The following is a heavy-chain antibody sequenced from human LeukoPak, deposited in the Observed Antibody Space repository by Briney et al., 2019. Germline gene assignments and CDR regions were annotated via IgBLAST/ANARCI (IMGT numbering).Heavy chain of an antibody. J-gene: IGHJ6*02. CDR1: GFTFSSYW. D-gene: IGHD3-3*01. CDR3: ARDRLYDFWSGYLRYYYYGMDV. CDR2: IKQDGSEK. Sequence: GGSLRLSCAASGFTFSSYWMSWVRQAPGKGLEWVANIKQDGSEKYYVDSVKGRFTISRDNAKNSLYLQMNSLRAEDTAVYYCARDRLYDFWSGYLRYYYYGMDVWGQGTTVTVSS. V-gene: IGHV3-7*01.